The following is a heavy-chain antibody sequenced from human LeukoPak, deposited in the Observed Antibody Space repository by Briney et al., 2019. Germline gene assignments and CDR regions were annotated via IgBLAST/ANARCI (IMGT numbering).Heavy chain of an antibody. D-gene: IGHD6-19*01. CDR3: AAEFDNEQWLDWDY. V-gene: IGHV4-59*01. J-gene: IGHJ4*02. CDR1: GGSINGYY. CDR2: IHYRGRN. Sequence: PSETLSLTCTVSGGSINGYYWNWLGQAPGKGLEGMGYIHYRGRNNYNPSLTRRGTISVDMSENQSSLKLTSVPAADTAVYYCAAEFDNEQWLDWDYWGRGTLVTVSS.